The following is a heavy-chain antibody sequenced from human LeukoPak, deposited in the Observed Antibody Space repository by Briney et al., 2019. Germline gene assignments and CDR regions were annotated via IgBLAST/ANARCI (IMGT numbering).Heavy chain of an antibody. CDR3: ASSHPQRRFYFDY. V-gene: IGHV1-69*05. CDR2: IIPIFGTA. J-gene: IGHJ4*02. Sequence: SVKVSCKASGGTFSSYAISWVRQAPGQGLEWMGGIIPIFGTANYALKFQGRVTITTDESTSTAYMELSSLRSEDTAVYYCASSHPQRRFYFDYWGQGTLVTVSS. CDR1: GGTFSSYA. D-gene: IGHD1-1*01.